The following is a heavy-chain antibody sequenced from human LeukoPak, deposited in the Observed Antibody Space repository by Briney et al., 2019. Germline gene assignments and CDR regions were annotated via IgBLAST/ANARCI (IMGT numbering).Heavy chain of an antibody. Sequence: PSETLSLTCAVYGGSFSGYYWSWIRQPPGKGLEWIGEINHSGSTIYNPSLKSRVTISVDTSKSQFSLKLSSVTAADTAVYYCARGLDYDFWSGYWKDWGQGTLVTVSS. J-gene: IGHJ4*02. V-gene: IGHV4-34*01. CDR3: ARGLDYDFWSGYWKD. CDR1: GGSFSGYY. CDR2: INHSGST. D-gene: IGHD3-3*01.